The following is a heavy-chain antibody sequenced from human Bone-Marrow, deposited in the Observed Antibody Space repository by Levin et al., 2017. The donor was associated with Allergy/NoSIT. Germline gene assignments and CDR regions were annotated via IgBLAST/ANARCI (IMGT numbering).Heavy chain of an antibody. CDR2: ISAYNGNT. J-gene: IGHJ4*02. V-gene: IGHV1-18*01. CDR1: GYTFTSYG. CDR3: ARGPHYDILTGPTDY. Sequence: ASVKVSCKASGYTFTSYGISWVRQAPGQGLEWMGWISAYNGNTNYAQKLQGRVTMTTDTSTSTAYMELRSLRSDDTAVYYCARGPHYDILTGPTDYWGQGTLVTVSS. D-gene: IGHD3-9*01.